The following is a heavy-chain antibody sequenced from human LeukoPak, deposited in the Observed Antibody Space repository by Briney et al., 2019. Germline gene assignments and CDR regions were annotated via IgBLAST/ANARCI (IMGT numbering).Heavy chain of an antibody. CDR1: GFMFSNYG. Sequence: PGGSLRLSCAASGFMFSNYGMHWVRQAPGEGLEWVGVISYDGSNVYYADSVKGRFTISRDNSKNTVFLEMSSLRAEDTAVYYCVKRDETYIDHWGQGTLVTVST. V-gene: IGHV3-30*18. CDR3: VKRDETYIDH. CDR2: ISYDGSNV. D-gene: IGHD5-24*01. J-gene: IGHJ4*02.